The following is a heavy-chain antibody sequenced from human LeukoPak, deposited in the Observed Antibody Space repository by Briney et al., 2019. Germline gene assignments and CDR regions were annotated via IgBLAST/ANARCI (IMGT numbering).Heavy chain of an antibody. Sequence: ASETLSLTCTVSGGSISSGSYYWSWIRQPAGKGLEWIGRIYTSGSTNYNPSLKSRVTISVDTSKNQFSLKLNSVTAADTAVYYCARSPYDFWSGKYYYYYMDVWGKGTTVTVSS. J-gene: IGHJ6*03. CDR1: GGSISSGSYY. V-gene: IGHV4-61*02. CDR2: IYTSGST. CDR3: ARSPYDFWSGKYYYYYMDV. D-gene: IGHD3-3*01.